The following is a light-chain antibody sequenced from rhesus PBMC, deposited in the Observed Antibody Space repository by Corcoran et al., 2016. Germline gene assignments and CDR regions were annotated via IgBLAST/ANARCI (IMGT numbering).Light chain of an antibody. V-gene: IGKV1-22*01. CDR2: KAS. CDR1: QSISSW. J-gene: IGKJ1*01. Sequence: DIQMTQSPSSLSASVGDTVTITCRASQSISSWLAWYQQKPGKAPKLLIYKASSLQRGVPSMFCGSGSGTYFTLTISSLQSEDFATYYCQRYSSSPWTFGQGTKVEIK. CDR3: QRYSSSPWT.